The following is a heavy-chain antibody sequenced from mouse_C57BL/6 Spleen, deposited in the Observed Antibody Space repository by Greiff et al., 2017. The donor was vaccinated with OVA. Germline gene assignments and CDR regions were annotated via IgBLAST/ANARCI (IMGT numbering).Heavy chain of an antibody. V-gene: IGHV1-53*01. CDR1: GYTFTSYW. CDR3: ARSDYGSRGFAY. D-gene: IGHD1-1*01. J-gene: IGHJ3*01. Sequence: QVQLKQPGTELVKPGASVKLSCKASGYTFTSYWMHWVKQRPGQGLEWIGNINPSNGGTNYNEKFKSKATLTVDKSSSTAYMQLSSLTSEDSAVYYCARSDYGSRGFAYWGQGTLVTVSA. CDR2: INPSNGGT.